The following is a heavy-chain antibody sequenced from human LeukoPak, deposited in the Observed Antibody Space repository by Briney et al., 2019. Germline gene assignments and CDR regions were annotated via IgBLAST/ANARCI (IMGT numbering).Heavy chain of an antibody. Sequence: SETLSLTCTVSGGSISSYYWSWIRQPPGKGLEWIGYIYYSGSTNYNPSLKSRVTISVDTPKNQFSLKLSSVTAADTAVYYCARTIVVVPAAILYFDYWGQGTLVTVSS. CDR1: GGSISSYY. V-gene: IGHV4-59*01. D-gene: IGHD2-2*01. J-gene: IGHJ4*02. CDR3: ARTIVVVPAAILYFDY. CDR2: IYYSGST.